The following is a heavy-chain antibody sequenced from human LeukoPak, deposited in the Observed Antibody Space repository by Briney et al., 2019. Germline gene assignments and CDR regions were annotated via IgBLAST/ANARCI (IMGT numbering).Heavy chain of an antibody. V-gene: IGHV4-59*01. CDR1: GGSISNSY. J-gene: IGHJ5*02. Sequence: SETLSLTCTVSGGSISNSYWAWIRQPPGKGLEWIGRIYYSGSTNYNPSLKSRVTISVDTSKNQFSLKLSSVTAADTAVSYCARLSRLANRAARGRTWLHPWRQGALASVPS. CDR2: IYYSGST. CDR3: ARLSRLANRAARGRTWLHP. D-gene: IGHD6-6*01.